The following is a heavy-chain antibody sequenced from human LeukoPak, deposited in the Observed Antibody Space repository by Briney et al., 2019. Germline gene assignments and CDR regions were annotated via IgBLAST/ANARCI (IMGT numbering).Heavy chain of an antibody. J-gene: IGHJ5*01. CDR3: ARSVPSLDYLFDS. CDR2: IYNSGIT. Sequence: SETLSLTCTVSGDSISSSSYYWTWIRQLPGKGLEWIGYIYNSGITNYNPSLKSRVTVSVDTSKNQFSLRLTSVTAADTAVYYCARSVPSLDYLFDSWGHGTLVTVSS. D-gene: IGHD4-11*01. V-gene: IGHV4-61*05. CDR1: GDSISSSSYY.